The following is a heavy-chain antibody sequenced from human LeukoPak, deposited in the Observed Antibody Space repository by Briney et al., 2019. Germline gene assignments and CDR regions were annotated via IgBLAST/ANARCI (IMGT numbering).Heavy chain of an antibody. CDR1: GYTFTSYY. CDR2: ISAYNTNT. CDR3: ARVVVGESVVPIAGYFDY. D-gene: IGHD2-2*01. V-gene: IGHV1-18*04. Sequence: ASVKVSCKASGYTFTSYYMHWVRQAPGQGLEWMGWISAYNTNTNYAQNLQGRVTMTTDTSTSTAYMELRSLRSDDTAVYYCARVVVGESVVPIAGYFDYWGQGTLVIVSS. J-gene: IGHJ4*02.